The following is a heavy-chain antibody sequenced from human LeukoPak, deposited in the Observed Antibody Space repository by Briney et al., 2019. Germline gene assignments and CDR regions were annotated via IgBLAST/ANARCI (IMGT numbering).Heavy chain of an antibody. CDR2: IYYSGST. V-gene: IGHV4-59*01. Sequence: PSETLSLTCTVSGVSISSYYWSWIRQPPGKGLEWIGYIYYSGSTNYNPSLKSRVTISVDTSKNQFSLKLSSVTAADTAVYYCAMAGYCSSTSCYLLPHYYYYYGMDVWGQGTTVTVSS. J-gene: IGHJ6*02. D-gene: IGHD2-2*01. CDR1: GVSISSYY. CDR3: AMAGYCSSTSCYLLPHYYYYYGMDV.